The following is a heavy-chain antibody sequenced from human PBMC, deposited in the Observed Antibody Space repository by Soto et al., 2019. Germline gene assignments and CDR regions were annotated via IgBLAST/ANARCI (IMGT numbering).Heavy chain of an antibody. CDR3: ARAPNPTYYDFWSGYHYYFDY. D-gene: IGHD3-3*01. CDR2: ISAYNGNT. CDR1: GYTFTIYG. V-gene: IGHV1-18*01. Sequence: GASVKVSCKASGYTFTIYGISWVRQAPGQGLEWMGWISAYNGNTNYAQKLQGRVTMTTDTSTSTAYMELRSLRSDDTAVYCCARAPNPTYYDFWSGYHYYFDYWGQGTLVTVS. J-gene: IGHJ4*02.